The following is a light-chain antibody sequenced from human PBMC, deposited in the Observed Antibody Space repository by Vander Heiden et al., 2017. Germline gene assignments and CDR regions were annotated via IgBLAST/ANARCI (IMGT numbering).Light chain of an antibody. V-gene: IGKV3-20*01. J-gene: IGKJ3*01. CDR2: GAS. Sequence: EIVLTQSPGTLSLSPGERATLSCRASQSVSSSYLAGSQQKPGQAPRLLIDGASSRATVIPSRFGGRGSGKVFTLTISRREPEVFAFYYCQQYVISFTFGPGTKVDIK. CDR3: QQYVISFT. CDR1: QSVSSSY.